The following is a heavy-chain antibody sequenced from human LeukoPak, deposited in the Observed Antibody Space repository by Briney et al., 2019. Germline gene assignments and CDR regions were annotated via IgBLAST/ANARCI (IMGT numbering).Heavy chain of an antibody. V-gene: IGHV3-7*01. CDR3: ARESKYYYYYMDV. CDR2: IKQDGSEK. CDR1: GFTFSSYW. D-gene: IGHD5/OR15-5a*01. Sequence: GGSLRLSCAASGFTFSSYWMSWVRQAPGKGLEWVANIKQDGSEKYYVDSVKGRFTISRDNAKNSLYLQMNSLRAEDTAVYYCARESKYYYYYMDVWGKGTTVTVSS. J-gene: IGHJ6*03.